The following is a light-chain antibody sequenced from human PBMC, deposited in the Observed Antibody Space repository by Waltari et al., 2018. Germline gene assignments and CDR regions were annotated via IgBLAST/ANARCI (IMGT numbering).Light chain of an antibody. CDR3: QQYNSRRT. CDR1: LYNSINNNY. Sequence: LYNSINNNYLAWYQQKPGQPPMLLNDCACTRDAGVPDRFSGSGSGKDITPTISNLQAEDATYYYCQQYNSRRTFGQGTKVEI. CDR2: CAC. V-gene: IGKV4-1*01. J-gene: IGKJ1*01.